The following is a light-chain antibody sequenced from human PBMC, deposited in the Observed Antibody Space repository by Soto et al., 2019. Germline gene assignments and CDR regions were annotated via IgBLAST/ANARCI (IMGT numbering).Light chain of an antibody. CDR1: QSISSW. V-gene: IGKV1-5*01. J-gene: IGKJ1*01. CDR3: QQYNSYST. CDR2: DAS. Sequence: DIQMTQSPSTLSVSVGGRVTITCRASQSISSWLAWYQQKPGKAPKLLIYDASSLESGVPSRFSGSGSGTEFTLTISSLQPDDFATYYCQQYNSYSTFGQGTKVDIK.